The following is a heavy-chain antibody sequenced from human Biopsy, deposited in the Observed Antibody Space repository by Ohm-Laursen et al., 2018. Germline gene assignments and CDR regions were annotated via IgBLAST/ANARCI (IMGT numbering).Heavy chain of an antibody. CDR1: GDSLTSGPEN. J-gene: IGHJ4*02. V-gene: IGHV4-61*01. D-gene: IGHD6-19*01. CDR3: ARGRRTSGWPYFDN. Sequence: ETLSLTCTVSGDSLTSGPENWSWIRQSPGQGLEYIGFIYSGGNTNYNPSLKNRVTMSVDTSKNQFYLKLYSVAAADTAVYYCARGRRTSGWPYFDNWGQGALVIVSP. CDR2: IYSGGNT.